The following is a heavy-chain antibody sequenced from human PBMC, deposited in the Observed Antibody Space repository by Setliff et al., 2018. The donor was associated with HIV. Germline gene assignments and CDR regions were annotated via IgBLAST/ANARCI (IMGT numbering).Heavy chain of an antibody. J-gene: IGHJ4*02. CDR1: GYTFTDYY. CDR3: AALDYYGSQTYNLALHY. V-gene: IGHV1-69-2*01. D-gene: IGHD3-10*01. CDR2: VDPKNGKT. Sequence: ASVKVSCKASGYTFTDYYMHWVQQAPGKGLEWMGRVDPKNGKTLYAENLRGRITITADTSTDTAYMELNSLRSEDTAMYYCAALDYYGSQTYNLALHYWGQGTLVTVAS.